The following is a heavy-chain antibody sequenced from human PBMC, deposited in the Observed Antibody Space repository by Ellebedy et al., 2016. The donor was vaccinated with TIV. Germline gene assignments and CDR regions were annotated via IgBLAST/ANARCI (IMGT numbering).Heavy chain of an antibody. CDR3: ANMAWGNEDYSVDS. Sequence: GGSLRLSXAASGFIFGSYGMHWVRQAPGKGLEWVTVISYEGSNEYYADSVRGRFTISRDNSKNTLYLQMNSLRAEDTAVYYCANMAWGNEDYSVDSWGQGTLVTVSS. CDR1: GFIFGSYG. D-gene: IGHD2-21*01. CDR2: ISYEGSNE. J-gene: IGHJ5*01. V-gene: IGHV3-30-3*01.